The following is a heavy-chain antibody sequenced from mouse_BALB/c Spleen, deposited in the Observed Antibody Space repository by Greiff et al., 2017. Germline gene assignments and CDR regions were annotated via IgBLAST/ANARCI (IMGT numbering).Heavy chain of an antibody. CDR1: GLSLTSYG. J-gene: IGHJ3*01. V-gene: IGHV2-9*02. CDR2: IWAGGST. D-gene: IGHD2-12*01. CDR3: ARGGAKRLALAY. Sequence: VHLVESGPGLVAPSQSLSITCTVSGLSLTSYGVHWVRQPPGKGLEWLGVIWAGGSTNYNSALMSRLSISKDNSKSQVFLKMNSLQTDDTSMYYCARGGAKRLALAYWGQGTLVTVSA.